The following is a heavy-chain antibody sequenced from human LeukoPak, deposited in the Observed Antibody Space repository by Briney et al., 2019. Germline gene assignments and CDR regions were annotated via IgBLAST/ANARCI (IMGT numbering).Heavy chain of an antibody. CDR1: GGSISSYY. J-gene: IGHJ5*01. CDR2: IYTSGST. D-gene: IGHD1-26*01. V-gene: IGHV4-4*07. CDR3: TRHGQISGGSNWLDS. Sequence: SETLSLTCTVSGGSISSYYWSWIRQPAGKGLEWIGRIYTSGSTNYNPSLKSRVTISVDTSKNQFSLKLSSVTAADTAVYYCTRHGQISGGSNWLDSWGQETLFTVSS.